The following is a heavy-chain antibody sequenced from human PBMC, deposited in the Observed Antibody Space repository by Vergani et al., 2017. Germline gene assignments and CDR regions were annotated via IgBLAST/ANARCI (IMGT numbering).Heavy chain of an antibody. CDR3: AKANPRNSGYDYLDYYHAMDV. V-gene: IGHV3-23*01. D-gene: IGHD5-12*01. CDR2: ISGSGGST. Sequence: EVQLLESGGDLVQPGGSLRLSCAASGFTFNHYAMNWVRPAPGKGLEWVSGISGSGGSTYYAGSVKGRFTISRDSSKNTLYLQMNSLSAGDTAVYYCAKANPRNSGYDYLDYYHAMDVWGQGTTVTVSS. J-gene: IGHJ6*02. CDR1: GFTFNHYA.